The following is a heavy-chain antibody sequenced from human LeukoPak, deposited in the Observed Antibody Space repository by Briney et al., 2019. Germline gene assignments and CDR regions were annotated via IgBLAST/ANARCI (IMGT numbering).Heavy chain of an antibody. Sequence: GASVKVSCKASGYTFTDYYMHWVRQAPGQGLEWMGWINPNSGDTNYAQKFQGRVTMTRDTSISTAYMELTRLRSDDTAVYYCATNAAWHYYYYMDVWGKGTTVTVSS. J-gene: IGHJ6*03. D-gene: IGHD4/OR15-4a*01. CDR1: GYTFTDYY. V-gene: IGHV1-2*02. CDR2: INPNSGDT. CDR3: ATNAAWHYYYYMDV.